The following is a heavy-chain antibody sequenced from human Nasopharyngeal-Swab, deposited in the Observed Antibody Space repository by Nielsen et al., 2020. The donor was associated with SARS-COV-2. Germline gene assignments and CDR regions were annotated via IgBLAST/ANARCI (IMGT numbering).Heavy chain of an antibody. CDR2: IKEDGGEK. J-gene: IGHJ4*02. CDR3: ARGNWNLDF. D-gene: IGHD1-1*01. CDR1: GFTLSSYW. V-gene: IGHV3-7*03. Sequence: GESLKISCAAPGFTLSSYWMTWVRQAPGKGLEWVANIKEDGGEKYYVDSVKGRFTISRDNAKNSLHLQMNSLRAEDTALYYCARGNWNLDFWGQGTLVTVSS.